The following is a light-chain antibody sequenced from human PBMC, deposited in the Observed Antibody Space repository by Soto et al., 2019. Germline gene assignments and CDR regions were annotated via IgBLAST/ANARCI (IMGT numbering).Light chain of an antibody. J-gene: IGLJ2*01. CDR1: SSNIGRNT. CDR3: AAWDDSLNGPV. V-gene: IGLV1-44*01. Sequence: QPVLTQPPSASGTPGQRVTISCSGSSSNIGRNTVNWYQQLPGTAPKLLIYSNNQRPSGVPDRFSGPKSGTSASLAISGLQSEDEADYYCAAWDDSLNGPVFGGGTKLTVL. CDR2: SNN.